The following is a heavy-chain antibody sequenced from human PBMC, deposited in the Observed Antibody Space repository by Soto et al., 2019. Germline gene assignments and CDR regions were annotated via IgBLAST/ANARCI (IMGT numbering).Heavy chain of an antibody. CDR2: ISVSGGST. J-gene: IGHJ4*02. D-gene: IGHD6-13*01. CDR1: GFTFSSYA. CDR3: AYSSTPFDY. Sequence: EVQLLESGGGLVQPGGSLRLSCAASGFTFSSYAMSWVRQAPGKGLEWVSAISVSGGSTYYADSVKGRFTISRDNSKNTRYLQMNSLRAEDTAVYYGAYSSTPFDYWGQGTLVTVSS. V-gene: IGHV3-23*01.